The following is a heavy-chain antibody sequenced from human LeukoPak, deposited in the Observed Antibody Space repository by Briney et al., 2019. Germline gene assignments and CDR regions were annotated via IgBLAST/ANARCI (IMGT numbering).Heavy chain of an antibody. CDR3: ARELGYCSGGSCYSGRY. CDR1: GYTFTGYY. CDR2: INPNSGGT. V-gene: IGHV1-2*06. Sequence: ASVKVSCKASGYTFTGYYMHWVRQAPGQGLGWMGRINPNSGGTNYAQKFQGRVTMTRDTSISTAYMELSRLSSDDTAVYYCARELGYCSGGSCYSGRYWGQGTLVTVSS. D-gene: IGHD2-15*01. J-gene: IGHJ4*02.